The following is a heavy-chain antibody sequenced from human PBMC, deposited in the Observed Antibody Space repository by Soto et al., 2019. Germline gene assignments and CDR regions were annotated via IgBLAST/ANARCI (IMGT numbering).Heavy chain of an antibody. Sequence: QITLKESGPTLVKPTQTLTLTCTFSGFSLSTSGVGVGWIRQPPGKALEWLALIYWDDDKRYNPSLKTRLTITKDTSKNRVVLTMTNMDPVDTATYYCAHRLCDSTCYWDVGYFDCWGQGTLVTVSS. CDR1: GFSLSTSGVG. D-gene: IGHD3-22*01. CDR2: IYWDDDK. V-gene: IGHV2-5*02. CDR3: AHRLCDSTCYWDVGYFDC. J-gene: IGHJ4*02.